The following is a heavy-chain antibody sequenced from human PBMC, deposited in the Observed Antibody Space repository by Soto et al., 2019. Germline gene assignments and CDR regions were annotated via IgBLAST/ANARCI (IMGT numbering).Heavy chain of an antibody. Sequence: ALVKLSCKVSGYSLTELPMHWVRQAPGKGLEWMGGFDPEDGETIYAQKFQGRVTMTEDTSTDTAYMELSSLRSEDTAVYYCATVRTVATVDYDVYMDVWGKGTTVTAP. J-gene: IGHJ6*03. V-gene: IGHV1-24*01. CDR3: ATVRTVATVDYDVYMDV. CDR2: FDPEDGET. CDR1: GYSLTELP. D-gene: IGHD2-15*01.